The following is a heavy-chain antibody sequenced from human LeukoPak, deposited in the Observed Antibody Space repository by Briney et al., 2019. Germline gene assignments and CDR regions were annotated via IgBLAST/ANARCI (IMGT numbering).Heavy chain of an antibody. CDR2: IQQNGIEK. D-gene: IGHD1-1*01. V-gene: IGHV3-7*03. Sequence: GGSLRLSCAASGFAFSDSWMRWVRQAPGKGLEWVASIQQNGIEKYYVDSVKGRFTISRDNAKNSLDLQMNSLTAEDTAVYYCARDRDGKDYWGQGTLVTVSS. CDR1: GFAFSDSW. J-gene: IGHJ4*02. CDR3: ARDRDGKDY.